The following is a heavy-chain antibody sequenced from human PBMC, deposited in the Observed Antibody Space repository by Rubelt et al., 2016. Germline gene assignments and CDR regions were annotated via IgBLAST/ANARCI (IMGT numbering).Heavy chain of an antibody. Sequence: EVQLLESGGGLVQPGGSLRLSCTASGFTFSSNAMSWVRQAPGKGLEWVSAISGSGGNTYYADSVKGRFTISRDNSKNTLYLQMNTLSADDTAVYDCARPLYGSSWGLWGQGTLVTVST. CDR1: GFTFSSNA. D-gene: IGHD6-6*01. CDR3: ARPLYGSSWGL. J-gene: IGHJ4*02. CDR2: ISGSGGNT. V-gene: IGHV3-23*01.